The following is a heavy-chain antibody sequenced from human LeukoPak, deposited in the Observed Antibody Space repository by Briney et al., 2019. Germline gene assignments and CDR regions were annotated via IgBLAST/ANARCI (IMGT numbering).Heavy chain of an antibody. V-gene: IGHV3-23*01. CDR3: AKGEEGYYDFWSGYYTQYYFDH. CDR1: GFTFSSYA. D-gene: IGHD3-3*01. J-gene: IGHJ4*02. Sequence: GGSLRLSCAASGFTFSSYAMSWVRQAPGKGLEWVSAISGSGGSTYYADSVKGRFTISRDNSKNTLYLQMNSLRAEDTAVYYCAKGEEGYYDFWSGYYTQYYFDHWGQGTLVTVSS. CDR2: ISGSGGST.